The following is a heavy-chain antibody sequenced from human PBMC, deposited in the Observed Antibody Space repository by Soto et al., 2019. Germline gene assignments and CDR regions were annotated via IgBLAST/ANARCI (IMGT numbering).Heavy chain of an antibody. J-gene: IGHJ6*02. CDR1: GGSISSYY. CDR2: IYYSGST. Sequence: SETLSLTCTVSGGSISSYYWSWIRRPPGKGLEWIGYIYYSGSTNYNPSLKSRVTISVDTSKNQFSLKLSSVTAADTAVYYCARGLEDDYYYYGMDVWGQGTTVTVS. CDR3: ARGLEDDYYYYGMDV. V-gene: IGHV4-59*01. D-gene: IGHD3-3*01.